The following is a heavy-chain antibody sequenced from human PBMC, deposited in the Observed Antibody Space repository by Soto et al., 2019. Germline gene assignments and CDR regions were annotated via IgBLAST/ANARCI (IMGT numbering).Heavy chain of an antibody. V-gene: IGHV3-73*01. Sequence: EVQLVESGGGLVQPGGSLKLSCAASGFTFSDSAMHWIRQASGKGLEWVGRVRSKANSYATAYAASVKGRFTISRDDSNNTAYLQMNSLKTEDTAVYYCTDLFDCRSTSCRDYWGQGALVTVSS. CDR2: VRSKANSYAT. CDR1: GFTFSDSA. J-gene: IGHJ4*02. D-gene: IGHD2-2*01. CDR3: TDLFDCRSTSCRDY.